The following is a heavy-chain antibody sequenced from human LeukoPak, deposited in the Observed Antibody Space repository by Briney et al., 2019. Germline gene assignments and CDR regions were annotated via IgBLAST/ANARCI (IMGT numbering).Heavy chain of an antibody. J-gene: IGHJ5*02. D-gene: IGHD2-15*01. V-gene: IGHV5-51*01. CDR1: GYRFTTYW. CDR3: ARRGSGGSRWLDH. Sequence: GGSLQISFKGSGYRFTTYWIGWGRPMPGKGLEWMGIIYPGDSDTRYSPSFQGQVTISADKSISTAYLQWSSLKASDTAMYYCARRGSGGSRWLDHWGQGTLVTVSS. CDR2: IYPGDSDT.